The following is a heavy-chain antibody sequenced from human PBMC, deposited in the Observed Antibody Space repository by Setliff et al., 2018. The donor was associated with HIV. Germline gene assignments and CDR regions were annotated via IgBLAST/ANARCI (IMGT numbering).Heavy chain of an antibody. D-gene: IGHD2-2*01. V-gene: IGHV1-69*05. CDR3: ARDFGGYCSSMSCPGLFDP. CDR2: IIPISGTV. Sequence: SVKVSCKASVGTFSSYTISWVRQAPGQGLEWMGRIIPISGTVNYAQKFWGRVTITTHESTSTAYMELSSLRSEDTAVYYCARDFGGYCSSMSCPGLFDPWGQGTLVTVSS. CDR1: VGTFSSYT. J-gene: IGHJ5*02.